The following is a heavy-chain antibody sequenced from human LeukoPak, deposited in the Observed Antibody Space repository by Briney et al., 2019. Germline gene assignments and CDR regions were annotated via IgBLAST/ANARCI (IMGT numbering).Heavy chain of an antibody. D-gene: IGHD6-19*01. J-gene: IGHJ5*02. V-gene: IGHV5-51*07. CDR2: IYPGDSDT. CDR3: ARHQQRGSSGNWFDP. CDR1: GYSFTTYW. Sequence: GESLKISCKGSGYSFTTYWIGWVHQMPGKGLGWMGIIYPGDSDTRYSPSFQGQVTISADKSISTAYLQWSSLKASDTAMYYCARHQQRGSSGNWFDPWGQGTLVTVSS.